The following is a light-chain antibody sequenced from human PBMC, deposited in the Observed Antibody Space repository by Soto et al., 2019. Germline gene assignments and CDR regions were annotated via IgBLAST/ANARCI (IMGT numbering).Light chain of an antibody. Sequence: DIQMTQSPSSLSASVGDRVTITCRASQNIDIFLNWYHQKPGRAPNLLIYGASTLQNGVPSRFSGSGSGTDFSLTISSLQPEDFAVYYCQQCGSSSTFGQGTRLEIK. CDR3: QQCGSSST. V-gene: IGKV1-39*01. J-gene: IGKJ5*01. CDR1: QNIDIF. CDR2: GAS.